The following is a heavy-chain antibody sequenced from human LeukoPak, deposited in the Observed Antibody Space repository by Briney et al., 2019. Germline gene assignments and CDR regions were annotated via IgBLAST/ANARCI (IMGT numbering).Heavy chain of an antibody. V-gene: IGHV3-21*01. D-gene: IGHD3-22*01. CDR1: GFTFSSYA. CDR2: ISSSSSYI. CDR3: AADYDSSGYYHYYYYGMDV. Sequence: GGSLRLSCAASGFTFSSYAMSWVRQAPGKGLEWVSSISSSSSYIYYADSVKGRFTISRDNAKNSLYLQMNSLRAEDTAVYYCAADYDSSGYYHYYYYGMDVWGQGTTVTVSS. J-gene: IGHJ6*02.